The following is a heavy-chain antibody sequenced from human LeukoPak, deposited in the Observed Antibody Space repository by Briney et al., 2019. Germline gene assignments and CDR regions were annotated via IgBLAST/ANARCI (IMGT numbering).Heavy chain of an antibody. CDR3: ARDASSPSAFDI. D-gene: IGHD1-26*01. Sequence: PSQTLSLTCTVSGGSISSGHYPWSWIRQPPGKGLEWIGYIFHTGHTSYNPSLKSRVTISVDMSKNQLSLRLTSVTAADTAVYYCARDASSPSAFDIWGQGTMVTVS. V-gene: IGHV4-30-2*01. CDR2: IFHTGHT. J-gene: IGHJ3*02. CDR1: GGSISSGHYP.